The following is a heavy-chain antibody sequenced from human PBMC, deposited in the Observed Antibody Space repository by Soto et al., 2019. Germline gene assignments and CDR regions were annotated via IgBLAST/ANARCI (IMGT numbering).Heavy chain of an antibody. CDR1: GYTFTSYD. CDR3: ARGGRGQEPTPPHYYYYMDV. Sequence: QVQLVQSGAEVKKPGASVKVSCKASGYTFTSYDINWVRQATGQGLEWMGWMNPNSGNTGYAQKFQGRVTMTRNTSISTAYMELSSLRSEDTAVYYCARGGRGQEPTPPHYYYYMDVWDKGTTVTVSS. V-gene: IGHV1-8*01. D-gene: IGHD3-10*01. CDR2: MNPNSGNT. J-gene: IGHJ6*03.